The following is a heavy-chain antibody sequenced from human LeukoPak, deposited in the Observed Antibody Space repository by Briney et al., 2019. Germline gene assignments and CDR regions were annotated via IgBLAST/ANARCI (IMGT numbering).Heavy chain of an antibody. CDR1: GGSFSGYY. Sequence: SETLSLTCAVYGGSFSGYYWSWIRQPPGKGLEWIGEINHSGSTNYNPSLKSRVTISVDTPKNQFSLKLSSVTAADTAVYYCARGRGYGGNSRFDYWGQGTLVTVSS. CDR2: INHSGST. D-gene: IGHD4-23*01. J-gene: IGHJ4*02. V-gene: IGHV4-34*01. CDR3: ARGRGYGGNSRFDY.